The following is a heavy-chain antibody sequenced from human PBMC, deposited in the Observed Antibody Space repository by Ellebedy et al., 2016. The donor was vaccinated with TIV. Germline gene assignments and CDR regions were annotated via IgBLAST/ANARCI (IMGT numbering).Heavy chain of an antibody. CDR2: INDDGTSR. CDR1: GFTLSRYW. J-gene: IGHJ4*02. CDR3: ARDLVVPAAIDY. D-gene: IGHD2-2*01. Sequence: GESLKISCAASGFTLSRYWMHWVRQAPGKGLVWVSRINDDGTSRGYADSVKGRFTISRDNAENTVYLQMDSLRAEDTAVYYCARDLVVPAAIDYWGQGTLVSVSS. V-gene: IGHV3-74*01.